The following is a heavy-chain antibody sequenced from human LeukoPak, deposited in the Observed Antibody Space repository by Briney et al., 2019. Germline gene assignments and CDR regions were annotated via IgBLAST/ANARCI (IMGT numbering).Heavy chain of an antibody. D-gene: IGHD6-13*01. V-gene: IGHV3-23*01. Sequence: GGSLRLSCAASGFTFSSYAMTWVRRAPGKWLHWVSAFSGSGGSTYSADSVKGRFTISRDNSKNTLYLQMNSLKTEDTAVYYCAKVDDGSTWYRAFDIWGQGTMVTVSS. CDR2: FSGSGGST. CDR1: GFTFSSYA. J-gene: IGHJ3*02. CDR3: AKVDDGSTWYRAFDI.